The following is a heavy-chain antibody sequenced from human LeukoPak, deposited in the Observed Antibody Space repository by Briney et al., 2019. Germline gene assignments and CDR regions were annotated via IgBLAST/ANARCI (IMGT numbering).Heavy chain of an antibody. CDR3: ARRAGAYSHPYDY. CDR1: GFTFSSYG. D-gene: IGHD4/OR15-4a*01. CDR2: IYSDNT. J-gene: IGHJ4*02. Sequence: GGTLRLSCAASGFTFSSYGLSWVRQAPGKGLEWVSFIYSDNTHYSDSVKGRFTISRDNSKNTLYLQMNSLRAEDTAVYYCARRAGAYSHPYDYWGQGTLVTVSS. V-gene: IGHV3-53*01.